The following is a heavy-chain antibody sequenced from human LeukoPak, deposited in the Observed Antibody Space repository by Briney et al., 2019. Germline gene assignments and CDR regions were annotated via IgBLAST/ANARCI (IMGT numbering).Heavy chain of an antibody. D-gene: IGHD6-13*01. CDR2: IYYSGST. CDR3: ARDRHSSSWGYFQH. J-gene: IGHJ1*01. V-gene: IGHV4-59*01. Sequence: SETLSLTCTVSGGSISSYYWSWIRQPPGKGLEWIGYIYYSGSTNYNPSLKSRVTISVDTSKNQFSLKLSSVTAADTAVCYCARDRHSSSWGYFQHWGQGTLVTVSS. CDR1: GGSISSYY.